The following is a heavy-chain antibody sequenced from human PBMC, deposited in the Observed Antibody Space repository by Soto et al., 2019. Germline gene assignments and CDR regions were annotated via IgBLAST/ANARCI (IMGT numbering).Heavy chain of an antibody. Sequence: SXTLSLTCAMSGEGVSSNSAAWNWIRQSKTRGVEWLGRTYSRAKWYNDYAVSVKSRINIKTDTYKNKVSLQLNSVTPDDTAVYYCARVDCSASNCYYGANDYCGQGTLVTXSS. CDR2: TYSRAKWYN. V-gene: IGHV6-1*01. J-gene: IGHJ4*02. CDR1: GEGVSSNSAA. D-gene: IGHD2-21*02. CDR3: ARVDCSASNCYYGANDY.